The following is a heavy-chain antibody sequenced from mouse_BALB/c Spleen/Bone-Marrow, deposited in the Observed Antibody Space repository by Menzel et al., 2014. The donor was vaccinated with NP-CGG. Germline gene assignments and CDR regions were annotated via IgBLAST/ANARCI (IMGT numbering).Heavy chain of an antibody. CDR1: GYTFTSYW. Sequence: QVQLQQPGAELAKPGASVKMSCKASGYTFTSYWMHWVKQRPGQGLEWIGYINPSTGYTEYNQKFKDKATLTADKSSNTAYMQLSSLTSEDSAVYYCARQITTVDYAMDYWGQGTSVTVSS. D-gene: IGHD1-1*01. CDR2: INPSTGYT. CDR3: ARQITTVDYAMDY. J-gene: IGHJ4*01. V-gene: IGHV1-7*01.